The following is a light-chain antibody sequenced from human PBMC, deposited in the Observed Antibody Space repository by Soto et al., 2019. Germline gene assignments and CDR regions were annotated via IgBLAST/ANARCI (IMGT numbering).Light chain of an antibody. Sequence: QSVLTQSPSASASLGASVKLTCTLSSGHSTYAIAWHQQQPEKGPRYLMKLNSDGSHSKGDGIPDRFSGSSSGAERCLTISSLQSEDEADYYCQTWGTGIQLYGFGTGTKVTVL. V-gene: IGLV4-69*01. CDR2: LNSDGSH. CDR1: SGHSTYA. CDR3: QTWGTGIQLYG. J-gene: IGLJ1*01.